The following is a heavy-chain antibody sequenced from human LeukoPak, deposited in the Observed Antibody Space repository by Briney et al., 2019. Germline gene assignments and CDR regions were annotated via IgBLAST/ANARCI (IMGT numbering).Heavy chain of an antibody. D-gene: IGHD3-10*01. CDR3: AYGSGSYYNPTAFDI. CDR1: GYTFGSYW. Sequence: PGGSLRLSCAASGYTFGSYWMYWVRQAPGKGLVWVSRINNDGSSTIYADSVKGRFTISRDNAKNTLYLQMNSLRAEDTAVYYCAYGSGSYYNPTAFDIWGQGTMVTVSS. CDR2: INNDGSST. V-gene: IGHV3-74*01. J-gene: IGHJ3*02.